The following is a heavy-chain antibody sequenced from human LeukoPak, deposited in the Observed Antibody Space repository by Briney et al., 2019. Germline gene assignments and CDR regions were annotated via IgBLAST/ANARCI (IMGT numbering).Heavy chain of an antibody. J-gene: IGHJ6*02. CDR3: ARALTVVVDYYYYGMDV. V-gene: IGHV3-48*03. CDR2: ISSSGSTI. D-gene: IGHD3-22*01. CDR1: GFTFSSYE. Sequence: GGSLRLSCAASGFTFSSYEMNWVRQAPGKGLEWVSYISSSGSTIYYADSVEGRFTISRDNAKNSLYLQMNSLRAEDTAVYYCARALTVVVDYYYYGMDVWGQGTTVTVSS.